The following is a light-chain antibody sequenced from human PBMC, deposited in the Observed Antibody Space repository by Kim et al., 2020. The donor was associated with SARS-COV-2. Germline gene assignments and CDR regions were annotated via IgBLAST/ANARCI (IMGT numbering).Light chain of an antibody. Sequence: DIQMTQSPSTLSASVGDRVIITCRASQSFGSWLAWYQQKAGKAPKLLIYKASNLQSGVPSRFSGSGSGTEFTLTFSSLQPDDFATYYCQQYQTYPWTFGHGTKVDIK. CDR3: QQYQTYPWT. CDR1: QSFGSW. J-gene: IGKJ1*01. V-gene: IGKV1-5*03. CDR2: KAS.